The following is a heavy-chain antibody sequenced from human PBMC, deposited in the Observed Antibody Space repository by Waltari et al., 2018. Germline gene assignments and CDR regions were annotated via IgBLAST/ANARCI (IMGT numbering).Heavy chain of an antibody. V-gene: IGHV3-23*04. CDR2: SSGSGGST. D-gene: IGHD3-22*01. Sequence: EVQLVESGGGLVQPGWSLRLSCAASGFTFRSYALSWVRQAPGKGLEGVSASSGSGGSTYYADSVKGRFTISRDNSKNTLYLQMNSLRAEDTAVYYCAKDRTGYYYLEYFQHWGQGTLVTVSA. J-gene: IGHJ1*01. CDR3: AKDRTGYYYLEYFQH. CDR1: GFTFRSYA.